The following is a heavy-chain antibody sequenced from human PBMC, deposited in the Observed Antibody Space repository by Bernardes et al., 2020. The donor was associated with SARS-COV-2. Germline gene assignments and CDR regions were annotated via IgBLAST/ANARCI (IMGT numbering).Heavy chain of an antibody. V-gene: IGHV3-21*01. D-gene: IGHD3-22*01. Sequence: GGSLRLSCAASGFTFSSYSMNWVRQAPGKGLEWVSSISSSSSYIYYADSVKGRFTISRDNAKNSLYLQMNSLRAEDTAVYYCARDSGITMIVVVEECAFDIWGQGTMVTVSS. CDR1: GFTFSSYS. CDR2: ISSSSSYI. CDR3: ARDSGITMIVVVEECAFDI. J-gene: IGHJ3*02.